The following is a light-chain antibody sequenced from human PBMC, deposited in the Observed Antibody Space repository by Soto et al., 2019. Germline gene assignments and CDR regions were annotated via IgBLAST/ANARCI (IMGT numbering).Light chain of an antibody. CDR2: GNS. J-gene: IGLJ1*01. CDR3: QSFDSSLRGV. Sequence: QSVLTQPPSVSGAPGQRVTISCTGSSSNIGAGYDVHWYQQLPGKAPKLLIYGNSNRPSGVPDRFSGSKSGTSASLAITGLQAEDEADYYCQSFDSSLRGVFGTGTKVTV. CDR1: SSNIGAGYD. V-gene: IGLV1-40*01.